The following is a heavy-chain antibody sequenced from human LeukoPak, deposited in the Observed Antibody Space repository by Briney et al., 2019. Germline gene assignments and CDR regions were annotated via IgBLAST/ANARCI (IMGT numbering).Heavy chain of an antibody. CDR1: GGSISSGGYS. CDR3: ASSYDSSGYPPTYFDY. D-gene: IGHD3-22*01. J-gene: IGHJ4*02. CDR2: IYHSGST. Sequence: SETLSFTCAVSGGSISSGGYSWSWIRQPPGKGLEWIGYIYHSGSTYYNPSLKSRVTISVDRSKNQFSLKLSSVTAADTAVYYCASSYDSSGYPPTYFDYWGQGTLVTVSS. V-gene: IGHV4-30-2*01.